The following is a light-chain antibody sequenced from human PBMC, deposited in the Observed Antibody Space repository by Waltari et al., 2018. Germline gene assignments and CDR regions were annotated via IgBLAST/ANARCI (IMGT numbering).Light chain of an antibody. CDR1: SSDVAGYNF. J-gene: IGLJ1*01. CDR2: DVN. Sequence: QSALAQPRSMSGSPGQSVAISCTGTSSDVAGYNFVSWYQQHPDKAPKLIIYDVNKRPSGVPDRFSGSKSGNPATLTISRVEAGDEADYYCQVWDSYRHHYVFGTGTKVTVL. CDR3: QVWDSYRHHYV. V-gene: IGLV2-11*01.